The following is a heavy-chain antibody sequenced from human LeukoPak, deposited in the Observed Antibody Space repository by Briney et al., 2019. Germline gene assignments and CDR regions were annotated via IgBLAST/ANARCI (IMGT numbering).Heavy chain of an antibody. J-gene: IGHJ4*02. D-gene: IGHD2/OR15-2a*01. CDR2: MNQDGSEK. V-gene: IGHV3-7*01. Sequence: GGSLRLSCAASGFTFSDHWMSWVRQAPGKRLEWVATMNQDGSEKYYVDSVKGRFTISRDNAKNSLYLQLNILSAEDAAVYHCARDHFAIGLFFDSWGQGTLVTVSS. CDR1: GFTFSDHW. CDR3: ARDHFAIGLFFDS.